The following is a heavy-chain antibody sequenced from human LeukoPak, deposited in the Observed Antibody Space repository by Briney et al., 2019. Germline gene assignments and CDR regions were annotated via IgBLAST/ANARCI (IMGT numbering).Heavy chain of an antibody. CDR2: IYYSGNT. CDR1: GGSISSTSYY. D-gene: IGHD1-14*01. Sequence: SETLSLTCTVSGGSISSTSYYWGWIRQPPGRGLEWIGSIYYSGNTYYNPSLQSRVTISIDTSKNQFSLKLSSVTAADTAVYYCAREVPDDAFDIWGQGTMVTVSS. CDR3: AREVPDDAFDI. V-gene: IGHV4-39*02. J-gene: IGHJ3*02.